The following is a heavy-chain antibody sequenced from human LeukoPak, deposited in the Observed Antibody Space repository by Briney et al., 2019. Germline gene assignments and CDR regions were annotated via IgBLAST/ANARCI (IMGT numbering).Heavy chain of an antibody. CDR2: IYYSGST. D-gene: IGHD3-22*01. V-gene: IGHV4-39*01. CDR3: ARQTDSSGYYGYYYYYMDV. Sequence: SETLSLTCTVSGGSISSSSYYWGWIRQPPGEGLEWIGSIYYSGSTYYNPSLKSRVTISVDTSKNQFSLKLSSVTAADTAVYYCARQTDSSGYYGYYYYYMDVWGKGTTVTVSS. J-gene: IGHJ6*03. CDR1: GGSISSSSYY.